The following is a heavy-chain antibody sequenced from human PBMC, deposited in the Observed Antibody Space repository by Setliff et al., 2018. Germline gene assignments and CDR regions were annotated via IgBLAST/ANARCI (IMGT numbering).Heavy chain of an antibody. J-gene: IGHJ3*02. Sequence: LSLTCTVSGGSISSGDFYWSWIRQPPGKGLEWIGYIYYSGSTYYNPSLKSRVTISVDTSKNQFTLKLSAVTAADTAVYYCAGGGQETAMVTTGAFDIWGQGTMVTVSS. D-gene: IGHD5-18*01. CDR1: GGSISSGDFY. V-gene: IGHV4-30-4*08. CDR3: AGGGQETAMVTTGAFDI. CDR2: IYYSGST.